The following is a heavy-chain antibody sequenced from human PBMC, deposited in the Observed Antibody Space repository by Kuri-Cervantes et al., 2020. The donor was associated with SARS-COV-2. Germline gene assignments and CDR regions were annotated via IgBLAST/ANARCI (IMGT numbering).Heavy chain of an antibody. V-gene: IGHV3-48*03. Sequence: GESLKISCAAPGFTFSSYEMHWVRQAPGKGLEWVSYISSSGSAIYYADSVKGRFTISRDNAKNSLYLHMNSLRDEDTAVYYCARESRDAYNLGSFDLWGRGTLVTVSS. J-gene: IGHJ2*01. CDR1: GFTFSSYE. CDR2: ISSSGSAI. D-gene: IGHD5-24*01. CDR3: ARESRDAYNLGSFDL.